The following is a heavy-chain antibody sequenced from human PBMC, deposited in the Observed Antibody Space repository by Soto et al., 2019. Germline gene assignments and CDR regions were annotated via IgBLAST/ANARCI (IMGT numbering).Heavy chain of an antibody. D-gene: IGHD1-26*01. J-gene: IGHJ4*02. CDR2: IYYSGST. Sequence: PSETLSLTCTVSGGSISSYYWSWIRQPPGKGLEWIGYIYYSGSTNYNPSLKSRVTISVDTSKNQFSLKLSSVTVADTAVYYCARVEGSGSTPHFDYWGQGTLVTVSS. CDR3: ARVEGSGSTPHFDY. V-gene: IGHV4-59*01. CDR1: GGSISSYY.